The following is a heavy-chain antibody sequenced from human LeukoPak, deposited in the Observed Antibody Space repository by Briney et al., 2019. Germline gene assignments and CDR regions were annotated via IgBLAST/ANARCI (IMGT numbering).Heavy chain of an antibody. CDR2: INPNSGDT. CDR3: ARADSDAFDI. J-gene: IGHJ3*02. Sequence: ASVKVSCKASGYTFTDYYMHWVRQAPGQGLEWMGWINPNSGDTNYAQKFQGRVTMTRDTSISIAYMELSRLRSDDTAVYYCARADSDAFDIWGQGTMVSASS. CDR1: GYTFTDYY. V-gene: IGHV1-2*02.